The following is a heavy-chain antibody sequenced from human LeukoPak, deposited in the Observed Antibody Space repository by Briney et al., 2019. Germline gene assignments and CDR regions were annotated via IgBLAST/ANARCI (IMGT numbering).Heavy chain of an antibody. Sequence: GASVKVSCKASGDTFTNYGITWVRQAPGQGLEWMGWISVYTGNTNYAQRLQGRVSMTTDTSTSTAYMELRSLRSDDTAVYYCARDQEYKLYSPTPGFWGQGTLVTVSS. J-gene: IGHJ4*02. D-gene: IGHD1-1*01. CDR3: ARDQEYKLYSPTPGF. V-gene: IGHV1-18*01. CDR2: ISVYTGNT. CDR1: GDTFTNYG.